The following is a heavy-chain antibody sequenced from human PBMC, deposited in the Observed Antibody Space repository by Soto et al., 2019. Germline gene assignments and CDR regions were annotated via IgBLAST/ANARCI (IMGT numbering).Heavy chain of an antibody. D-gene: IGHD5-18*01. CDR1: IGSISSSNW. V-gene: IGHV4-4*02. CDR2: IYHRCNT. CDR3: ARRPDTALQWGLNV. J-gene: IGHJ4*02. Sequence: SESLSLTGTVPIGSISSSNWWTWVRQAPGKGPEWLAEIYHRCNTNYNPALTNRVIISVDKPNHQVSLTLRSVTAADTAIYYCARRPDTALQWGLNVWGQRTLVTVSS.